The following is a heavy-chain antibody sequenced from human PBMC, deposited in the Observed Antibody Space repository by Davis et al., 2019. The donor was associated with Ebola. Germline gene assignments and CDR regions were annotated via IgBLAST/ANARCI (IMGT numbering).Heavy chain of an antibody. CDR1: GGSISSSNW. Sequence: MPSETLSLTCAVSGGSISSSNWWSWVRQPPGKGLEWIGEINHSGSTNYNPSLKSRVTISVDTSKNQFSLKLSSVTAADTAVYYCARGRRYSGSQRFWHWGQGTLVTVSS. D-gene: IGHD1-26*01. J-gene: IGHJ4*02. CDR3: ARGRRYSGSQRFWH. CDR2: INHSGST. V-gene: IGHV4-4*02.